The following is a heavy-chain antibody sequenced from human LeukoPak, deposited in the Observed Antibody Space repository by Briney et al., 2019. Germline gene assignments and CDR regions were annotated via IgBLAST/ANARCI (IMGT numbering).Heavy chain of an antibody. D-gene: IGHD1-26*01. J-gene: IGHJ4*02. CDR1: GGSISSSSYY. Sequence: SETLSLTCTVSGGSISSSSYYWGWIRQPPGKGLEWIGSIYYSGSTYYNPSLKSRVTISVDTSKNQFSLKLSSVTAADTAVYYCARLRIVGATPTFDYWGQGTLVTVSS. CDR2: IYYSGST. V-gene: IGHV4-39*01. CDR3: ARLRIVGATPTFDY.